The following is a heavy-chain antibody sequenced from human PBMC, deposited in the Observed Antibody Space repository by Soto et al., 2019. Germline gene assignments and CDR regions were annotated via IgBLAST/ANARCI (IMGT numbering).Heavy chain of an antibody. CDR3: AREGGSGWYYYDY. D-gene: IGHD6-19*01. Sequence: QVQLQQWGAGLLKPSETLSLTCAVNGGSFSGYSWTWIRQAPGKGLDWIGEINYTGTTNYSPSLKSRVTLSVDTSKNQFSLELRSVSAADTAVYYWAREGGSGWYYYDYWGHGTLVTVSS. CDR2: INYTGTT. V-gene: IGHV4-34*02. CDR1: GGSFSGYS. J-gene: IGHJ4*01.